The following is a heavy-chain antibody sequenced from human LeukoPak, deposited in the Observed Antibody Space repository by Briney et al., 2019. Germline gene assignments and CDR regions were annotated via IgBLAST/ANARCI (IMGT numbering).Heavy chain of an antibody. CDR3: ARHLRPYWSSGWYLFDY. J-gene: IGHJ4*02. CDR1: GGSISSSSYY. D-gene: IGHD6-13*01. CDR2: IYYSGST. Sequence: SETLSLTCTVSGGSISSSSYYWGWIRQPPGKGLEWIGSIYYSGSTYYNPSLKSRVTISVDTSKNQFSLKLSSVTAADTAVYYCARHLRPYWSSGWYLFDYWGQGTLVTVSS. V-gene: IGHV4-39*01.